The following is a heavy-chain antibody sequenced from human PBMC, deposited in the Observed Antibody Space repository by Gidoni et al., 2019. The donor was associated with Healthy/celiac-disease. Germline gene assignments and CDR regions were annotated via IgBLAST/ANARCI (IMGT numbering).Heavy chain of an antibody. CDR3: AKDNADYSYGIKDY. CDR2: ISYDGSNK. CDR1: GFTFSSYG. J-gene: IGHJ4*02. D-gene: IGHD4-4*01. Sequence: QVQLVESGGGVVQPGRSLRLSCSASGFTFSSYGMHWVRQAPGQGLEWVAVISYDGSNKYYADSVKGRFTISRDNSKNTLYLQMNSLRAEDTAVYYCAKDNADYSYGIKDYWGQGTLVTVSS. V-gene: IGHV3-30*18.